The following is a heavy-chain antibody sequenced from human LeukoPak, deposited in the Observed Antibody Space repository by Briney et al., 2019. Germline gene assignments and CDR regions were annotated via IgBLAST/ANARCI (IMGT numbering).Heavy chain of an antibody. CDR2: INTDGSST. V-gene: IGHV3-74*01. CDR3: ARLGNFGWSQFDY. Sequence: GGSLRLSCAASGFTFSSYWMHWVRQAPGKGLVWVSRINTDGSSTTYADSVKGRFTISRDNAKNTLYLQMNSLRAEDTAVYYCARLGNFGWSQFDYWGQGTLVTVSS. D-gene: IGHD3-9*01. CDR1: GFTFSSYW. J-gene: IGHJ4*02.